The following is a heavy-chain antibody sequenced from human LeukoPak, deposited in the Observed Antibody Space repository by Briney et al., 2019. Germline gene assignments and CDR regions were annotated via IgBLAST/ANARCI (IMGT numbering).Heavy chain of an antibody. Sequence: SVKVSCKASGGTFSSYAISWVRQAPGQELEWMGRIIPILGIANYAQKFQGRVTITADKSTSTAYMELSSLRSEDTAVYYCARDWGRAAAGTIRYYYYYGMDVWGQGTTVTVSS. CDR3: ARDWGRAAAGTIRYYYYYGMDV. CDR2: IIPILGIA. J-gene: IGHJ6*02. D-gene: IGHD6-13*01. CDR1: GGTFSSYA. V-gene: IGHV1-69*04.